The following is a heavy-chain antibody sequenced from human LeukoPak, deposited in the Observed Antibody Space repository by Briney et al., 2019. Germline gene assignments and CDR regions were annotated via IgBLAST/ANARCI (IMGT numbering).Heavy chain of an antibody. V-gene: IGHV3-23*01. CDR1: GFTFSSYA. Sequence: QPGGSLRLSCAASGFTFSSYAVTWVRQAPGKGLEWVSGITGSGDTTFYADSVKSRFTISRDNSKNTLYLQMHSLRAEDTAVYYCVKDYSTIAAAANPLFDYWGQGALVTVSS. J-gene: IGHJ4*02. CDR2: ITGSGDTT. D-gene: IGHD6-13*01. CDR3: VKDYSTIAAAANPLFDY.